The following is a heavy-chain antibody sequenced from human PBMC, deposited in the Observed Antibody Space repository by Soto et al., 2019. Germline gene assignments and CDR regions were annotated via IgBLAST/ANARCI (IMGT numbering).Heavy chain of an antibody. D-gene: IGHD3-3*01. CDR3: ARIGDHRMHVSYDFCSGLDS. CDR1: GFTFSSYW. V-gene: IGHV3-7*03. CDR2: IKQDGSEK. Sequence: GGSLRLSCAASGFTFSSYWMSWVRQAPGKGLEWVANIKQDGSEKYYVDSVKGRFTISRDNAKNSLYLQMNSLRAEDTAVYYCARIGDHRMHVSYDFCSGLDSCGQGPLVTVYS. J-gene: IGHJ5*01.